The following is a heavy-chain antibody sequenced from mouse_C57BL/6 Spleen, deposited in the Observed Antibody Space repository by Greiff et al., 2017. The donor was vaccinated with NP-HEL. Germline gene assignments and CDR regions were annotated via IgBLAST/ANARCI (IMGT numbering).Heavy chain of an antibody. Sequence: QVQLQQPGAELVRPGSSVKLSCKASGYTFTSYWMDWVKQRPGQGLEWIGNIYPSDSETHYNQKFKDKATLTVDKSSSTAYMQLSSLASEDSAVYYCARESSSGYSAMGYWGQGTSVTVSS. CDR1: GYTFTSYW. CDR3: ARESSSGYSAMGY. D-gene: IGHD3-2*02. J-gene: IGHJ4*01. V-gene: IGHV1-61*01. CDR2: IYPSDSET.